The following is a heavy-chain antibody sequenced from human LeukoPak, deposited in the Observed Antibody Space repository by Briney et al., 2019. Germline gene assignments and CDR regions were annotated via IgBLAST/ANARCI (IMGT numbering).Heavy chain of an antibody. CDR2: IIPIFGTA. D-gene: IGHD2-8*02. J-gene: IGHJ5*02. CDR3: ARDRVVYAIEGFDP. Sequence: GASVQVSCQASGGTFSSYAISWVRQAPGQGLEWMGGIIPIFGTANYAQKFQGRVTITADESTSTAYMELSSLRSEDTAVYYCARDRVVYAIEGFDPWGQGTLVTVSS. V-gene: IGHV1-69*13. CDR1: GGTFSSYA.